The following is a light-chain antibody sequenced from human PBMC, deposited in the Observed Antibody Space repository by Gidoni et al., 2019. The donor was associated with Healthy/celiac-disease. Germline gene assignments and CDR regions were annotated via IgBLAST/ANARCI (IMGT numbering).Light chain of an antibody. Sequence: QSALTQPPSVSGSPRQSITISCTGTSSDVGGYNYVSWYQQHPGKAPKLMIYEVSNRPSGVSNRFSGSKSGNTASLTISGLQAEDEADYYCSSYTSSSMVFGGGTKLTVL. CDR3: SSYTSSSMV. J-gene: IGLJ2*01. V-gene: IGLV2-14*01. CDR1: SSDVGGYNY. CDR2: EVS.